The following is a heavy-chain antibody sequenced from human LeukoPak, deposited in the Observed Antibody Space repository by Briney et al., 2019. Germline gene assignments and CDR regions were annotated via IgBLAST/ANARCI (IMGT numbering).Heavy chain of an antibody. D-gene: IGHD5-12*01. CDR2: IKQDGSEK. CDR3: ARVDIVATISKYYFDY. J-gene: IGHJ4*02. CDR1: GFTFSSYW. Sequence: GGSLRLSCAASGFTFSSYWMSWVRQAPGKGLEWVANIKQDGSEKYYVDSVKGRFTISRDNAKNSLYLQMNSLRADDTAVYYCARVDIVATISKYYFDYWGQGTLVTVSS. V-gene: IGHV3-7*01.